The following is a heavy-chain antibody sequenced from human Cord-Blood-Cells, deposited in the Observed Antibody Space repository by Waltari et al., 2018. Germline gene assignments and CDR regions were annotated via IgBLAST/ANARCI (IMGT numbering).Heavy chain of an antibody. CDR3: ARPLTGGLGFLWDY. CDR1: GGSISSTSYS. J-gene: IGHJ4*02. V-gene: IGHV4-39*01. Sequence: QLQLQESGPGLVKPSETLSLTCPVSGGSISSTSYSCGWLRQPPGKGLAWMGSIYYSGSTYYNPSLKSRVTISVDTSKNQFSLKLSSVTAADTAVYYCARPLTGGLGFLWDYWGQGTLVTVSS. D-gene: IGHD7-27*01. CDR2: IYYSGST.